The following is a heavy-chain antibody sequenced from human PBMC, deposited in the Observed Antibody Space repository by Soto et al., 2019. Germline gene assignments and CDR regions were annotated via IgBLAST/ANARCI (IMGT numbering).Heavy chain of an antibody. CDR2: INHSGST. CDR1: GGSFSGYY. D-gene: IGHD3-10*01. Sequence: SETLSLTCAVYGGSFSGYYWSWIRQPPGKGLEWIGEINHSGSTNYNPSLKSRVTISGDTSKNQFSLKLSSVTAADTAVYYCARLANYYGSGSYFDYWGQGTLVTVSS. J-gene: IGHJ4*02. V-gene: IGHV4-34*01. CDR3: ARLANYYGSGSYFDY.